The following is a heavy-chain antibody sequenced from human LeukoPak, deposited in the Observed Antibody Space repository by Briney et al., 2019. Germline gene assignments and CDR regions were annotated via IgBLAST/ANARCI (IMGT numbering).Heavy chain of an antibody. V-gene: IGHV3-21*01. J-gene: IGHJ6*02. CDR1: GFTFSSYS. D-gene: IGHD2-2*01. CDR3: ARDIQSAVPSYYYYYGMDV. Sequence: PGGSLRLSCAASGFTFSSYSMNWVRQAPGKGLEWVSSISSSSSYIYYADSVKGRFTISRDNAKNSLYLQMNSLRAEDTAVHYCARDIQSAVPSYYYYYGMDVWGQGTTVTVSS. CDR2: ISSSSSYI.